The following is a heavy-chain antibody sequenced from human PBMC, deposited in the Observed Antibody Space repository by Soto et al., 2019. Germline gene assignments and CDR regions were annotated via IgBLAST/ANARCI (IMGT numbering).Heavy chain of an antibody. V-gene: IGHV3-23*01. CDR1: GFTFSSYA. CDR3: AKSGSYSSSPEIDY. J-gene: IGHJ4*02. Sequence: GRSLRLSCAAFGFTFSSYAMSWVLQAPGKGLEWVSAISGSGGSTYCADSVKGRFTISRDNSKNTLYLQMNSLRAEDTAVYYCAKSGSYSSSPEIDYWGQGTLVTVSS. D-gene: IGHD6-6*01. CDR2: ISGSGGST.